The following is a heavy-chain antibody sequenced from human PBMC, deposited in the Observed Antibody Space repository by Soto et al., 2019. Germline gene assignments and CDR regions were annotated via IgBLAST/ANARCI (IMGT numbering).Heavy chain of an antibody. CDR3: ARGPYDFWSGYIADAFDV. V-gene: IGHV3-30-3*01. CDR2: ISYDGSNK. CDR1: GFTFSSYT. J-gene: IGHJ3*01. Sequence: QVQLVESGGSVVQPGRSLRLSCAASGFTFSSYTLHWVRQAPGKGLEWVALISYDGSNKYYADSVKGRFTISRDNSKNTLYLQMNSLRPEDTALFYWARGPYDFWSGYIADAFDVWGQGTMVTVSS. D-gene: IGHD3-3*01.